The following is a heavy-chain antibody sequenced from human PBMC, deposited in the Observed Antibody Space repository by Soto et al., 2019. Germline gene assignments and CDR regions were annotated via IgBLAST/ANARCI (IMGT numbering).Heavy chain of an antibody. D-gene: IGHD3-10*01. CDR1: GDTFSFYT. CDR3: AASYGSGYRACDY. CDR2: VNPIVSMS. V-gene: IGHV1-69*02. J-gene: IGHJ4*02. Sequence: QVQLVQSGAEVKKPGSSVKVSCKASGDTFSFYTINWVRQAPGLGLEWMGRVNPIVSMSNYAQKFQGIVTITADKSTNTAYMQLSSLRSEATAIYYCAASYGSGYRACDYWGQGALVTVSS.